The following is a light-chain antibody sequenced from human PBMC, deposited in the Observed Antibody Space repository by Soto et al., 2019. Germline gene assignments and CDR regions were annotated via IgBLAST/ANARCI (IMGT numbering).Light chain of an antibody. CDR2: DAS. CDR3: QHRASSPLT. Sequence: EVVFTQTPATLSLSPGERATLSCRASQSVSSSFAWYQQKPGQTPSLLIYDASNRATGTPARFSGSGSATVFTPTSSSLEPEDAAVYYHQHRASSPLTFGGGTKVEIK. CDR1: QSVSSS. J-gene: IGKJ4*01. V-gene: IGKV3-11*01.